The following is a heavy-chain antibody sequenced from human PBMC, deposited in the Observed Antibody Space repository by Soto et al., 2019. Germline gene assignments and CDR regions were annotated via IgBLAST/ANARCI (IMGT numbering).Heavy chain of an antibody. J-gene: IGHJ6*02. Sequence: QVQLVQSGDEVRKPGSSVKVSCKASGYIFVNYGIAWVRQAPGQGLEWMGWTSPYSGNTHYASKVQGRLTMTTDTAKSTAYMDLGSLTSDDTAVYYWAMVDNYVTPTPQDVWGQGTTVTVSS. CDR2: TSPYSGNT. CDR3: AMVDNYVTPTPQDV. D-gene: IGHD3-16*01. V-gene: IGHV1-18*01. CDR1: GYIFVNYG.